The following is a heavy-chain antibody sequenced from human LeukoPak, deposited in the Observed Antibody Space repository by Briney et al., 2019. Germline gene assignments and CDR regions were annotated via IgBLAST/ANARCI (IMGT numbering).Heavy chain of an antibody. Sequence: GGSLRLSCAGSGFTFSSYSMNWVRQAPGKGLEWVSYISSSSSTIYYADCVKGRFTISRDNAKNSLYLQMNSLRDEDTAVYYCAGDDQWLVRTYYDYWGQGTLVTVSS. D-gene: IGHD6-19*01. CDR2: ISSSSSTI. V-gene: IGHV3-48*02. J-gene: IGHJ4*02. CDR3: AGDDQWLVRTYYDY. CDR1: GFTFSSYS.